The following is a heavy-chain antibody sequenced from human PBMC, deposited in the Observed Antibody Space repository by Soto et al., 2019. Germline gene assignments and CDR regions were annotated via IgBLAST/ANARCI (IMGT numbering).Heavy chain of an antibody. CDR1: GFTFSSYA. CDR2: ISGSGGST. V-gene: IGHV3-23*01. J-gene: IGHJ5*02. Sequence: GGSLRLSCAASGFTFSSYAMSWVRQAPGKGLEWVSAISGSGGSTYYADSVKGRFTISRDNSKNTLYLQMNSLRAEDTAVYYCAKDPMVRGVPNWFDPWGQGTLVTVSS. CDR3: AKDPMVRGVPNWFDP. D-gene: IGHD3-10*01.